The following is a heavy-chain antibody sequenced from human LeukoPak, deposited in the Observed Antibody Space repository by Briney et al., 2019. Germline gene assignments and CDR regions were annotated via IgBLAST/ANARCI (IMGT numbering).Heavy chain of an antibody. CDR2: IWYGGSNT. Sequence: GGSLRLSCAASGFTFSTYAMNWVRQAPGKGLEWVAVIWYGGSNTYYADSVKGRFTISRDNAKNSLYLQMNSLRAEDTSIYYCARAKYCSGGSCYSWDFWGQGTQVIVSS. CDR1: GFTFSTYA. J-gene: IGHJ4*02. CDR3: ARAKYCSGGSCYSWDF. D-gene: IGHD2-15*01. V-gene: IGHV3-33*08.